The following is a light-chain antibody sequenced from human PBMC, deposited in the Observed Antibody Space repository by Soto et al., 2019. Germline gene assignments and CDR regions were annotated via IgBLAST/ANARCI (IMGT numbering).Light chain of an antibody. Sequence: DIQMTQSPSTLSAAVGYTVTITGRASESIDNWLAWYQQEPGKAPKLLIYAASTLQSGVSSRFSGSGSGTDFTLTISRLEPEDFAVYYCQQYGSSPRQITFGKGTRREIK. V-gene: IGKV1-5*01. CDR2: AAS. CDR3: QQYGSSPRQIT. CDR1: ESIDNW. J-gene: IGKJ5*01.